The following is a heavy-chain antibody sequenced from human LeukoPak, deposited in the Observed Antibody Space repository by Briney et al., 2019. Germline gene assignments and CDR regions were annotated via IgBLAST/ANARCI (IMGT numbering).Heavy chain of an antibody. Sequence: GGSLRLSCAASGFTFSSYAMHWVRQAPGKGLEWVEVISYDGSNKYYADSVKGRFTISRDNSKNTLYLQMNSLRAEDTAVYYCARMGGISIDPWGQGTLVTVSS. D-gene: IGHD2-15*01. CDR1: GFTFSSYA. V-gene: IGHV3-30*01. J-gene: IGHJ5*02. CDR3: ARMGGISIDP. CDR2: ISYDGSNK.